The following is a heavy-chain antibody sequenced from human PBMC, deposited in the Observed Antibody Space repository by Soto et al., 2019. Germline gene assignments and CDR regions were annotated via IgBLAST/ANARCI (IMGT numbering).Heavy chain of an antibody. CDR2: VDPEDGEV. CDR1: GYSFTAFY. CDR3: ATQITTTGGILRNHYYGMDV. D-gene: IGHD2-8*02. J-gene: IGHJ6*02. V-gene: IGHV1-69-2*01. Sequence: ASVKVSCKASGYSFTAFYIHWVRQAPGKGLDWVGLVDPEDGEVKYAEKFQGRVSITADTSVDTAYMQLNSLRSDDTADYYCATQITTTGGILRNHYYGMDVWGQGTSVNVSS.